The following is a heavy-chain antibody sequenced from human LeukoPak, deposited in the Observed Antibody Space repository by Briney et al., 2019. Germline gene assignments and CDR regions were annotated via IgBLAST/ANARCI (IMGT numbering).Heavy chain of an antibody. D-gene: IGHD5-18*01. CDR1: GGSFSGYY. J-gene: IGHJ4*02. CDR3: ARRRGIQLWYKYYFDY. Sequence: SETLSLTCAVYGGSFSGYYWSWIRQPPGKGLEWIGEINHSGSTNYNPSLKSRVTISVDTSKNQFSLKLSSVTAADTAVYYCARRRGIQLWYKYYFDYWGQGTLVTVSS. CDR2: INHSGST. V-gene: IGHV4-34*01.